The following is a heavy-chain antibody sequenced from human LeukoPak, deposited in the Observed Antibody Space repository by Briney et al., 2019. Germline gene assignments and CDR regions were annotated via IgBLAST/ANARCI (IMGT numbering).Heavy chain of an antibody. V-gene: IGHV7-4-1*02. CDR2: INTNTGNP. CDR3: ARRWEPDYYCYGMDV. D-gene: IGHD1-26*01. J-gene: IGHJ6*02. Sequence: ASVKVSCKASGYTFTSHGMNWVRQAPGQGLEWMGWINTNTGNPTYAQGFTGRFVFSLDTSVSTAYLQISSLKAEDTAVYFCARRWEPDYYCYGMDVWGQGTTVTVSS. CDR1: GYTFTSHG.